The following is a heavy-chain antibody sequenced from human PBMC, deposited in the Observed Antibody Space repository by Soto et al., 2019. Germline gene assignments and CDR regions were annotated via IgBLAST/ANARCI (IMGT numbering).Heavy chain of an antibody. D-gene: IGHD4-17*01. Sequence: SETLSLTCAVYGGSFSGYYWSWIRQPPGKGLEWIGEINHSGSTNYSPSLKSRVTISVDTSKNQFSLKLSSVTAADTAVYYCARVSDYGGLDPWGQGTLVTVSS. V-gene: IGHV4-34*01. J-gene: IGHJ5*02. CDR2: INHSGST. CDR3: ARVSDYGGLDP. CDR1: GGSFSGYY.